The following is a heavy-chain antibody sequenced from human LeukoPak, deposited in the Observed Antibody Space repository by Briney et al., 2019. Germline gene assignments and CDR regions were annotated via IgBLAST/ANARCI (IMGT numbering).Heavy chain of an antibody. D-gene: IGHD3-3*01. CDR3: ARVRYDFWSGYYRRHYFDY. V-gene: IGHV1-8*01. Sequence: ASVKVSCKASGYTVTSYDINWVRQATGQRLEWMGWMNPNSGNTGYAQKFQGRVTMTRNTSVSTAYMELSSLRSEDTAVYYCARVRYDFWSGYYRRHYFDYWGQGTLVTVSS. CDR1: GYTVTSYD. CDR2: MNPNSGNT. J-gene: IGHJ4*02.